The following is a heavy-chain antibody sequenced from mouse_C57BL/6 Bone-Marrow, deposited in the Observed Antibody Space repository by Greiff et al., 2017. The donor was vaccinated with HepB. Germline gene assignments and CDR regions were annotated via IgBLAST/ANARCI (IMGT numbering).Heavy chain of an antibody. J-gene: IGHJ2*01. CDR1: GYSFTGYY. CDR2: INPSTGGT. D-gene: IGHD1-1*01. CDR3: ARRGYGSSYEVYYFDY. V-gene: IGHV1-42*01. Sequence: EVQLQQSGPELVKPGASVKISCKASGYSFTGYYMNWVKQSPEKSLEWIGEINPSTGGTTYNQKFKAKATLTVDKSSSTAYMQLKSLTSEDSAVYYCARRGYGSSYEVYYFDYWGQGTTLTVSS.